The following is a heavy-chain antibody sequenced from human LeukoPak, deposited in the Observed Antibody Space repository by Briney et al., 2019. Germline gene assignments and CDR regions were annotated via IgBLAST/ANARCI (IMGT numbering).Heavy chain of an antibody. CDR3: ARDSYDLYGPGTYSVY. V-gene: IGHV1-2*02. Sequence: ASVKVSCKASGYTFTDYYMHWVRQAPGQGLEWMGWINPNSGGTNYAQKFLGRVTMTRDTSISTAYMELSRLRSDDTAMYYCARDSYDLYGPGTYSVYWGQGTLVTVSS. CDR1: GYTFTDYY. CDR2: INPNSGGT. D-gene: IGHD3-10*01. J-gene: IGHJ4*02.